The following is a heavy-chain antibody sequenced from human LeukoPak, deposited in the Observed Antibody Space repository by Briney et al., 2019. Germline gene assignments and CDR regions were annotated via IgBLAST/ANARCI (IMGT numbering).Heavy chain of an antibody. J-gene: IGHJ3*02. V-gene: IGHV1-69*05. Sequence: GSSVKVSCKASGGTFSSYAISWVPQAPGQGLEWMGRIIPIFGTANSAQTLQGRVTITTDESTSTAYMELSRLRSEDTAVYYCARLYCGGDCYLWGAFDIWGQGTMVTVSS. D-gene: IGHD2-21*02. CDR3: ARLYCGGDCYLWGAFDI. CDR1: GGTFSSYA. CDR2: IIPIFGTA.